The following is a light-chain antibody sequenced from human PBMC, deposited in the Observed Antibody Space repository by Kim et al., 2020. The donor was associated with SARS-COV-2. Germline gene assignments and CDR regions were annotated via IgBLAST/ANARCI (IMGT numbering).Light chain of an antibody. CDR2: RND. CDR1: SSNIVLHF. CDR3: ASWDDSLSVLYV. Sequence: RLTISCSGRSSNIVLHFVYWYQQLPGTTPKLLIYRNDQRPSGVPDRFSGSKSGTAASLAISGLRSEDEAEYYCASWDDSLSVLYVFGTGTKVTVL. J-gene: IGLJ1*01. V-gene: IGLV1-47*01.